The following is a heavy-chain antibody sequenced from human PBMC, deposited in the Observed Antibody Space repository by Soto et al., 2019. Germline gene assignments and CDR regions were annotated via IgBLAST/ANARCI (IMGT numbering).Heavy chain of an antibody. CDR2: INHSGST. V-gene: IGHV4-34*01. CDR3: ACVPAAILSYYYYCMEV. D-gene: IGHD2-2*01. CDR1: GGSFSGYY. J-gene: IGHJ6*03. Sequence: SETLSLTCAVYGGSFSGYYWSWIRQPPGKGLEWIGEINHSGSTNYNPSLKSRVTISVDTSKNHFSLKLSSVTAADTAVYYCACVPAAILSYYYYCMEVWGKGTTVTVSS.